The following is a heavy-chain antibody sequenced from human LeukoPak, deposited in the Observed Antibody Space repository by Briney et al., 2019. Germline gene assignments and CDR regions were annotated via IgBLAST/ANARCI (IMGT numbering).Heavy chain of an antibody. Sequence: PSETLSLTCTVSGGSISSGSYYWSWIRQPAGKGLEWIGRIYTSGSTNYNPPLKSRVTISVDTSKNQFSLKLSSVTAADTAVYYCARDAAPRYSSGWYWFEPWGQGTLVTVSS. CDR3: ARDAAPRYSSGWYWFEP. CDR1: GGSISSGSYY. D-gene: IGHD6-19*01. V-gene: IGHV4-61*02. CDR2: IYTSGST. J-gene: IGHJ5*02.